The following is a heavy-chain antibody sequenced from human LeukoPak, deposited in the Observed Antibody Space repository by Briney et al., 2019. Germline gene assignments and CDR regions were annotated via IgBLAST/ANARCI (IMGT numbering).Heavy chain of an antibody. CDR1: GFTFSDYY. Sequence: PGGSLRLSCAASGFTFSDYYMSWIRQAPGKGLEWVSYISSSGSTIDYADSVKGRFTISRDNAKNSVFLQMNSLEAEDTAVYYCARARNWGGDYWGQGTLVTVSS. CDR3: ARARNWGGDY. J-gene: IGHJ4*02. CDR2: ISSSGSTI. V-gene: IGHV3-11*01. D-gene: IGHD7-27*01.